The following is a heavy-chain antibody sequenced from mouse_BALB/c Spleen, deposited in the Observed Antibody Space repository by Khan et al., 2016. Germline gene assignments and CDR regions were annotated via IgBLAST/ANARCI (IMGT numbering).Heavy chain of an antibody. Sequence: EVQLQESGPSLVKPSQTLSLTCSVTGDSFTSGYWNWIRKFPGNKLEYMGYISYSGSTYYNPSLKSRISITRDTSKNQYYLQLNSVTTEDTSTYYCARYYSHTYWYFDVWGAGTTVTVSS. V-gene: IGHV3-8*02. CDR3: ARYYSHTYWYFDV. D-gene: IGHD2-12*01. CDR2: ISYSGST. CDR1: GDSFTSGY. J-gene: IGHJ1*01.